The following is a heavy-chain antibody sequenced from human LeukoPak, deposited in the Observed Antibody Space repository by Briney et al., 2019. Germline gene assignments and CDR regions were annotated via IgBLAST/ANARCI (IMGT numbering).Heavy chain of an antibody. D-gene: IGHD1-26*01. CDR3: ARARDQQGAPRQYFFDS. Sequence: PGGSLRLSCAASGFTFSSYAMSWVRQAPGKGLEWVSMIYAGGDTYYADPVKGRFTISRDSSKNTLYLQMNSLRADDTAVFYCARARDQQGAPRQYFFDSWGQGTLVTVSS. CDR1: GFTFSSYA. V-gene: IGHV3-66*01. J-gene: IGHJ4*02. CDR2: IYAGGDT.